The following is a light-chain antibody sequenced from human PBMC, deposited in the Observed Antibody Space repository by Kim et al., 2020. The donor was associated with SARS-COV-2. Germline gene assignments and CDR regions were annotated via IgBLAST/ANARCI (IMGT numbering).Light chain of an antibody. CDR1: QSISTS. J-gene: IGKJ4*01. Sequence: ASGGGTVTITCRASQSISTSLAWYQQKPGKAPKLLIYDASSLESGVPSRFSGSGSGTEFTLTINSLQPGDSATYFCQQYNSYAVTFGGGTKVDIK. V-gene: IGKV1-5*01. CDR3: QQYNSYAVT. CDR2: DAS.